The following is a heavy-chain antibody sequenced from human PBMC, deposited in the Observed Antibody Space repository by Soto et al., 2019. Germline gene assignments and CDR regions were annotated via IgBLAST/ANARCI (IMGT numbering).Heavy chain of an antibody. CDR2: INSGGNT. V-gene: IGHV3-53*02. CDR1: GFTVSSNY. D-gene: IGHD1-1*01. CDR3: AGATGRY. Sequence: EVQLVETGGGLIQPGGSLRLSCTASGFTVSSNYMTWVRQAPGKGLEWVSVINSGGNTYYADSVKGRFTSSRDKSKNTLYLQMNSLRAEDTVVYYCAGATGRYWGQGTLVTVSS. J-gene: IGHJ4*02.